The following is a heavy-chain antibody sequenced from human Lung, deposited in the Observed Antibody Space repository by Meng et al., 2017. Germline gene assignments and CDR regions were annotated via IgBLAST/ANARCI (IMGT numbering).Heavy chain of an antibody. CDR3: AKALGWGSSPDY. J-gene: IGHJ4*02. Sequence: QVQLVQSGADVKKPGASVKVSCKASGYTFTAYYIHWVRQAPGQGLEWMGRINPNSGGTNFAQKFQGRVIMTRDTSISTAYMELSSLGFDDMAVYYCAKALGWGSSPDYWGQGILVPSPQ. D-gene: IGHD2-21*01. V-gene: IGHV1-2*06. CDR2: INPNSGGT. CDR1: GYTFTAYY.